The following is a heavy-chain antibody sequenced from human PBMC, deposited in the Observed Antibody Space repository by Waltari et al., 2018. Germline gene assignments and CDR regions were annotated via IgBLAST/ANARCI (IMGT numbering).Heavy chain of an antibody. J-gene: IGHJ3*01. CDR2: VTSKPYGEAT. CDR1: GFTFGDSS. V-gene: IGHV3-49*03. CDR3: SRVSVFAFDV. Sequence: EVQVVESGGGLVQPGRSLRLSCATSGFTFGDSSMTWFRQAPGKGLEWVAFVTSKPYGEATEYAASVKGRFTVSRDDAEGIAYLQMNGLKPEDTAVYYCSRVSVFAFDVWGRGTMVTVSS.